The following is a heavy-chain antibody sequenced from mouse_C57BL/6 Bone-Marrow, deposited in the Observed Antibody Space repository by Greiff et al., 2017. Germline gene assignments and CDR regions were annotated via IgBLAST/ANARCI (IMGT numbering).Heavy chain of an antibody. Sequence: DVQLQESGPGLVKPSQSLSLTCSVTGYSITSGYYWNWIRQFPGNKLEGMGYISYDGSNNYNPSLKNRISITRDTSKNQFFLKLNAVTTEDTATDYGARGNAGYYLVWDWGQGTLVTVSA. D-gene: IGHD2-3*01. CDR1: GYSITSGYY. CDR2: ISYDGSN. J-gene: IGHJ3*01. V-gene: IGHV3-6*01. CDR3: ARGNAGYYLVWD.